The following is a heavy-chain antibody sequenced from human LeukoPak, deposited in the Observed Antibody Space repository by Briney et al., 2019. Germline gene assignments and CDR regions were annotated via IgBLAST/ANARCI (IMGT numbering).Heavy chain of an antibody. Sequence: QTGGSLRLSCAASGFTFSSYAMSWVRQAPGKGLEWVSAISGSVGSTYYADSVKGRFTISRDNSKNALYLQMNSLRAEDTAVYYCAKDRSVVAAVYYYYGMDVWGQGTTVTVSS. J-gene: IGHJ6*02. CDR3: AKDRSVVAAVYYYYGMDV. CDR2: ISGSVGST. V-gene: IGHV3-23*01. D-gene: IGHD2-15*01. CDR1: GFTFSSYA.